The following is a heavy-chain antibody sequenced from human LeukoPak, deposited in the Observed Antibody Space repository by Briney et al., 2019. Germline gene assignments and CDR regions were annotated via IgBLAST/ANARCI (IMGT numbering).Heavy chain of an antibody. J-gene: IGHJ5*02. Sequence: GGPLRLSCAASGFTFSSYSMTWVRQAPGKGLEWVSSISSSSSYIYYADSVKGRFTISRDNAKNSLYLQMNSLRAEDTAVYYCARRQWAAAGPFDPWGQGTLVTVSS. V-gene: IGHV3-21*01. CDR2: ISSSSSYI. D-gene: IGHD6-13*01. CDR3: ARRQWAAAGPFDP. CDR1: GFTFSSYS.